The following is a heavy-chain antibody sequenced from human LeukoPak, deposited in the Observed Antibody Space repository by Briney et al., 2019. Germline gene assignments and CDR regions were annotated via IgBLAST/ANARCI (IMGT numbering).Heavy chain of an antibody. CDR1: GYTFTSLY. V-gene: IGHV1-46*01. J-gene: IGHJ5*02. D-gene: IGHD3-16*01. Sequence: GASVKVSCKASGYTFTSLYMHWVRQAPEKGLEWMGIINPTGGSTSYAQKLQGRVTMTTDTSTSTAYMELRSLRSDDTAVYYCARDTKRSRARWENLGIDPWGQGTLVTVSS. CDR3: ARDTKRSRARWENLGIDP. CDR2: INPTGGST.